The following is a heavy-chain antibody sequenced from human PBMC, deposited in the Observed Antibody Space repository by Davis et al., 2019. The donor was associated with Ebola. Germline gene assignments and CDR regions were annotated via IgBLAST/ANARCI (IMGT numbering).Heavy chain of an antibody. J-gene: IGHJ4*02. Sequence: PGGSLRLSCAASGFTFSSYGMHWVRQAPGKGLEWVGRIRGKANSYATVYAASVKGRFTISRDESKNTAYLQVNSLKTEDTAMYYCSRHGGGDDSSGFVDYWGPGTLVTVSS. CDR2: IRGKANSYAT. CDR1: GFTFSSYG. CDR3: SRHGGGDDSSGFVDY. D-gene: IGHD3-22*01. V-gene: IGHV3-73*01.